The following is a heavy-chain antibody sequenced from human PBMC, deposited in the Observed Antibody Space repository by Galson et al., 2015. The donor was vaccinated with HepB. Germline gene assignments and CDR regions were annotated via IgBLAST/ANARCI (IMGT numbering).Heavy chain of an antibody. CDR2: ISGSDGST. V-gene: IGHV3-23*01. CDR3: AKDYLPYYDRWGSYSDLYYFDY. J-gene: IGHJ4*02. CDR1: GFTFNYHA. D-gene: IGHD3-22*01. Sequence: SLRLSCAASGFTFNYHAMNWVRQAPGKGLEWVASISGSDGSTYYADSVKGRFTVSRGNSLDTVDLQMDSLRVDDTAVYYCAKDYLPYYDRWGSYSDLYYFDYWGQGTLVTVSS.